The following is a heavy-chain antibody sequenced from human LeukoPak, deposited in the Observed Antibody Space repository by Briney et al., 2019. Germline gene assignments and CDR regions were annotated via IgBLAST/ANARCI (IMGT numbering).Heavy chain of an antibody. D-gene: IGHD3-10*01. V-gene: IGHV3-48*03. Sequence: GGSQRLSCAASGFTFSSYEMNWVRQAPGKGLEWVSYISSSGSTIYYADSVKGRFTISRDNAKNSLCLQMNSLRAEDTAVYYCARALWFGEYWRDYWGQGTLVTVSS. CDR3: ARALWFGEYWRDY. CDR2: ISSSGSTI. J-gene: IGHJ4*02. CDR1: GFTFSSYE.